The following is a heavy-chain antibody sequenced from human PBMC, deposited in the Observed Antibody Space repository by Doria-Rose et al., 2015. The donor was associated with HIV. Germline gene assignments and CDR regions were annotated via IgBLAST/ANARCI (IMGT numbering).Heavy chain of an antibody. Sequence: QVQLVQSGPVLVKPTETLTLTCTVSGVSLSSPGMGVSWIRQPPGKALEWLANMFSDDERSYKTSLTSRLTISRGASKSQAVLTMTDMDPVDTATYYCARIKSSRWYHKYYFDFWGQGTLVIVSA. J-gene: IGHJ4*02. D-gene: IGHD6-13*01. CDR1: GVSLSSPGMG. V-gene: IGHV2-26*01. CDR2: MFSDDER. CDR3: ARIKSSRWYHKYYFDF.